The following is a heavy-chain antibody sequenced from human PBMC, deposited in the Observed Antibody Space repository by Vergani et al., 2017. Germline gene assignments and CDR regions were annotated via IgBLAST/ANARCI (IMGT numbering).Heavy chain of an antibody. Sequence: QVQLVQSGAEVKKPGASVKVSCKASGYTFTSYDINWVRQATGQGLEWMGWMNPNSGNTGYAQKFQGRVTITADKSTSTAYMELSSLRSEDTAVYYCARDQDIVLMRDWGQGTLVTVSS. V-gene: IGHV1-8*01. CDR1: GYTFTSYD. J-gene: IGHJ4*02. CDR3: ARDQDIVLMRD. D-gene: IGHD2-8*01. CDR2: MNPNSGNT.